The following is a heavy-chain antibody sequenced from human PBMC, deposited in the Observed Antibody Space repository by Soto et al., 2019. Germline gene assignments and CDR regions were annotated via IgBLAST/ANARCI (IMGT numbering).Heavy chain of an antibody. D-gene: IGHD3-16*01. Sequence: SETLSLTCVVYGGSFSGYYWSWIRQSPGRGLEWIGEINHSGNSNYNPSLKSRITMSVDTPKNQFSLELSSVTAADTALYYCARRKTFSPYYFDYWGQGTPVTVSS. CDR1: GGSFSGYY. CDR2: INHSGNS. CDR3: ARRKTFSPYYFDY. J-gene: IGHJ4*02. V-gene: IGHV4-34*01.